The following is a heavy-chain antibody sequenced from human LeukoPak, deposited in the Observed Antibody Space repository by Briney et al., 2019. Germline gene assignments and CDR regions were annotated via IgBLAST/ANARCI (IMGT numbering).Heavy chain of an antibody. CDR2: IYTSGST. D-gene: IGHD2-2*02. V-gene: IGHV4-4*07. CDR1: GGSISSYY. CDR3: AREVSCSSTSCYTGDYYYYYMDV. J-gene: IGHJ6*03. Sequence: SETLSLTCTVSGGSISSYYWSWIRQPAGKGLEWIGRIYTSGSTNYNPSPKSRVTMSVDTSKNQFSLKLSSVTAADTAVYYCAREVSCSSTSCYTGDYYYYYMDVWGKGTTVTVSS.